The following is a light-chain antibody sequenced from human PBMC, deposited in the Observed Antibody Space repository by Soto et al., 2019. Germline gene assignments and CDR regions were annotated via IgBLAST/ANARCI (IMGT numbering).Light chain of an antibody. CDR2: DAS. Sequence: DIQITQAPSTFSASVGDGVTITCRASQSIRSSLAWYQQKPGTAPKLLIYDASSLESGVPSRFSGSGSGTEVTLTISSLQPDDFAIYYCQQYNSYAPLTLGGGTKVYIK. CDR1: QSIRSS. J-gene: IGKJ4*01. CDR3: QQYNSYAPLT. V-gene: IGKV1-5*01.